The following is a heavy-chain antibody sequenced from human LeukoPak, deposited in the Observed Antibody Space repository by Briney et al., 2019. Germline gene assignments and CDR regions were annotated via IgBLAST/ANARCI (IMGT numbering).Heavy chain of an antibody. CDR2: ISSSGSTI. CDR1: GFTFSSYW. V-gene: IGHV3-48*04. J-gene: IGHJ4*02. D-gene: IGHD3-10*01. CDR3: ARGRTVWFGEPAPNDY. Sequence: GGSLRLSCAASGFTFSSYWMHWVRQAPGKGLEWVSYISSSGSTIYYADSVKGRFTISRDNAKNSLYLQMNSLRAEDTAVYYCARGRTVWFGEPAPNDYWGQGTLVTVSS.